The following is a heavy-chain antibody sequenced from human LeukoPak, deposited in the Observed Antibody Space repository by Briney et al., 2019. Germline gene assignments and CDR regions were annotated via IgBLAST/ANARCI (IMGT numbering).Heavy chain of an antibody. Sequence: SETLSLTCTVSGYSISSGYYWGWIRQPPGKGLEWIGSIYHSGSTYYNPSLKSRVTISVDTSKNQFSLKLSSVTAADTAVYYCARHGTTSRVRGVIQSPRPARWFDPWGQGTLVTVSS. CDR3: ARHGTTSRVRGVIQSPRPARWFDP. CDR2: IYHSGST. J-gene: IGHJ5*02. CDR1: GYSISSGYY. V-gene: IGHV4-38-2*02. D-gene: IGHD3-10*01.